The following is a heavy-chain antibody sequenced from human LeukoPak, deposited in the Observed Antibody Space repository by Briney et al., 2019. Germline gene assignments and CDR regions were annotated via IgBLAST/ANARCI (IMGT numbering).Heavy chain of an antibody. CDR3: ARVGSSSLSYYFDY. CDR2: ISSSSSTI. Sequence: GGSLRLSCAASGFTFSSYSMNWVRQAPGKGLEWVSYISSSSSTIYYADSVKGRFTTSRDNAKNSLYLQMNSLRAEDTAVYYCARVGSSSLSYYFDYWGQGTLVTVSS. D-gene: IGHD6-13*01. V-gene: IGHV3-48*04. J-gene: IGHJ4*02. CDR1: GFTFSSYS.